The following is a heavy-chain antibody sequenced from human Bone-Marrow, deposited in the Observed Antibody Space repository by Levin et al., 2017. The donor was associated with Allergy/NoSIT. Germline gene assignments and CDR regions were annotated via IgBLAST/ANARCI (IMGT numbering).Heavy chain of an antibody. CDR3: ARVGGCSSTSCYSVGWFDP. Sequence: SETLSLTCTVSGGSISSYYWSWIRQPPGKGLEWIGYIYYSGSTNYNPSLKSRVTISVDTSKNQFSLKLSSATAADTAVYYCARVGGCSSTSCYSVGWFDPWGQGTLVTVSA. CDR2: IYYSGST. CDR1: GGSISSYY. V-gene: IGHV4-59*01. D-gene: IGHD2-2*02. J-gene: IGHJ5*02.